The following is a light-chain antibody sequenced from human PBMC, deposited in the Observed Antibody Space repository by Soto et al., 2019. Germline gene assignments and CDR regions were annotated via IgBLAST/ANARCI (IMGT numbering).Light chain of an antibody. Sequence: DIQMTQSPSSLSASLGDRVTITCRPSESIRNELNWFQQRPGKAPRLLIYDTFTLQSGVPSRFSGSVSGTELSLTISSLQAGDSAIYYCQQSFTTPWTFGQGTKVDIK. J-gene: IGKJ1*01. CDR3: QQSFTTPWT. CDR1: ESIRNE. V-gene: IGKV1-39*01. CDR2: DTF.